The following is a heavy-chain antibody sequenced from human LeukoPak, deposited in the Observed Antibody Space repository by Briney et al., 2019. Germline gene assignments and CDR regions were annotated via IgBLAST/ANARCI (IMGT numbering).Heavy chain of an antibody. J-gene: IGHJ4*02. Sequence: GPLRPSCAASGFTFSDYYCSWIRQAQGKGLEWASYISSSGSTICYADSVNGRFTISRDNAKNSLYLQMNSLRAEDTAVYYCARDTPYYYDSSGYHDYWGQGTLVTVSS. CDR3: ARDTPYYYDSSGYHDY. V-gene: IGHV3-11*01. CDR2: ISSSGSTI. CDR1: GFTFSDYY. D-gene: IGHD3-22*01.